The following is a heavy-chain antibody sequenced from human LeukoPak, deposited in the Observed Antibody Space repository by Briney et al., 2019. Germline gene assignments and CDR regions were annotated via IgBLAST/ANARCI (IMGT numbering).Heavy chain of an antibody. CDR2: ISAYKGKT. Sequence: ASVKVSCKASVYTFTSYVISWVRQAPGQARDWMGWISAYKGKTTYAQKVQCRVTMTTDTSTSTANMERAGVRSVDTAVYYCAGIGAPYGSGSYSTLPVLNWFDPCGQGTLVTVSS. D-gene: IGHD3-10*01. V-gene: IGHV1-18*01. CDR1: VYTFTSYV. CDR3: AGIGAPYGSGSYSTLPVLNWFDP. J-gene: IGHJ5*02.